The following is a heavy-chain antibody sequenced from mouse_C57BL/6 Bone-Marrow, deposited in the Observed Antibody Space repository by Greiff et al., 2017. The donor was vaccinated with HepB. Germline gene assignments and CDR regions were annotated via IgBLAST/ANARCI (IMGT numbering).Heavy chain of an antibody. Sequence: VKLVESGAELARPGASVKLSCKASGYTFTSYGISWVKQRTGQGLEWIGEIYPRSGTTYYNEKFKGKATLTADKSSSTAYMELRSLTSEDSAVYFCARGPYYYGSSYDYFDYWGQGTTLTVSS. CDR3: ARGPYYYGSSYDYFDY. D-gene: IGHD1-1*01. CDR1: GYTFTSYG. J-gene: IGHJ2*01. CDR2: IYPRSGTT. V-gene: IGHV1-81*01.